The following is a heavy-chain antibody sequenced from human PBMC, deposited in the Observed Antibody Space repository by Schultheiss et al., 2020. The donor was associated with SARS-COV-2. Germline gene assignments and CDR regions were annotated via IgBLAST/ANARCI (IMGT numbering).Heavy chain of an antibody. CDR2: ISGSSSYI. J-gene: IGHJ4*02. CDR1: GFTFSNAW. CDR3: AREYYYDSSGYSGY. D-gene: IGHD3-22*01. Sequence: GGSLRLSCAASGFTFSNAWMSWVRQAPGKGLEWVSAISGSSSYIYYADSVKGRFTISRDNAKNSLYLQMNSLRAEDTAVYYCAREYYYDSSGYSGYWGQGTLVTVSS. V-gene: IGHV3-21*04.